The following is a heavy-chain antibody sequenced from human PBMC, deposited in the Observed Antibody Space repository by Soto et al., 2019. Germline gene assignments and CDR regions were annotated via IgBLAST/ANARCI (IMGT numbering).Heavy chain of an antibody. V-gene: IGHV1-2*02. CDR1: GYPVTAYY. J-gene: IGHJ3*02. CDR2: INPATGAA. CDR3: ARGGGVGVAGSAAFDM. D-gene: IGHD3-3*01. Sequence: QLHLVQSGAVVKKPGASVTVSCSASGYPVTAYYMHWVRQAPGRGLEWMGGINPATGAAKYTQTFLGRVTVTRDTSTSTVFMELSGLTSEDTAGFYCARGGGVGVAGSAAFDMWGQGTLVTVSS.